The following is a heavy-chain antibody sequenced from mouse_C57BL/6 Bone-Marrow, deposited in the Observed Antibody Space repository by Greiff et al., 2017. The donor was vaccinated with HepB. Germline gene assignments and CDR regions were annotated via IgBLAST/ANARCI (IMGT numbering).Heavy chain of an antibody. V-gene: IGHV1-81*01. D-gene: IGHD1-1*01. CDR3: ARSDIYYGRAY. CDR1: GYTFTSYG. J-gene: IGHJ3*01. CDR2: IYPRSGNT. Sequence: QVQLKQSGAELARPGASVKLSCKASGYTFTSYGISWVKQRTGQGLEWIGEIYPRSGNTYYNEKFKGKATLTADKSSSTAYMELRSLTSEDSAVYFCARSDIYYGRAYWGQGTLVTVSA.